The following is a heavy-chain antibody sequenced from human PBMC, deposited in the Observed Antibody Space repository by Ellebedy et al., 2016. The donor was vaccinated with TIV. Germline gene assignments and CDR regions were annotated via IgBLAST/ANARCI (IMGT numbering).Heavy chain of an antibody. CDR1: GFTFNDYD. Sequence: PGGSLRLSCAVSGFTFNDYDMHWVRQAPDQGLEWVAIMSYGGRGEYYADSVKGRFTFSRDNSKNTLSLQMDNLRAEDTGVYYCAKEAAATGIPYFDYWGQGTLVTVSS. CDR3: AKEAAATGIPYFDY. D-gene: IGHD6-13*01. J-gene: IGHJ4*02. CDR2: MSYGGRGE. V-gene: IGHV3-30*18.